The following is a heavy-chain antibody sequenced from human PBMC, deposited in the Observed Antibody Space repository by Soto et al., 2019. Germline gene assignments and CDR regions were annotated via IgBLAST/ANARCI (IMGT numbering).Heavy chain of an antibody. Sequence: GGSLRLPCAASGFTFSSYGMHWVLQAPGKGLEWVAVMSYDGSNKYYADSVKGRFTISRDNSKNTLFLQMNTLKTEDTAVYYCAKVKADSSAAASLEYWGQGTVVTVSS. CDR3: AKVKADSSAAASLEY. D-gene: IGHD3-3*01. CDR1: GFTFSSYG. V-gene: IGHV3-30*18. CDR2: MSYDGSNK. J-gene: IGHJ4*02.